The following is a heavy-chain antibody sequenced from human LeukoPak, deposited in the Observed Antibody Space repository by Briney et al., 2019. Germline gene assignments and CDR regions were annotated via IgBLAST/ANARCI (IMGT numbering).Heavy chain of an antibody. V-gene: IGHV3-21*01. CDR3: ARRGWQWLSPLDY. CDR1: GFTFSRYS. J-gene: IGHJ4*02. D-gene: IGHD6-19*01. CDR2: ISSSSSYI. Sequence: GGSLRLSCAASGFTFSRYSMNWVRQAPGKGLEWVSSISSSSSYIYYADSVKGRFTISRDNAKNSLYLQMNSLRAEDTAVYYCARRGWQWLSPLDYWGQGTLVTVSS.